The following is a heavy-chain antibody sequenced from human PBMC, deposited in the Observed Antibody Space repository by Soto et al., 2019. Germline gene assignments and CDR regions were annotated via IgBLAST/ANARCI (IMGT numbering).Heavy chain of an antibody. Sequence: QVQLVESGGGWVQPGSSLRLSCEATGFSFTTYGMHWVRQAPGKGLERVAVIGYDGNNKYYADSVEGRFTISRDNSKNTVYLQMQSVRGDATAVYYCARGGVTGIVGIFGSPLDIWGQGTVVTVSS. V-gene: IGHV3-33*01. CDR3: ARGGVTGIVGIFGSPLDI. CDR1: GFSFTTYG. CDR2: IGYDGNNK. J-gene: IGHJ3*02. D-gene: IGHD1-1*01.